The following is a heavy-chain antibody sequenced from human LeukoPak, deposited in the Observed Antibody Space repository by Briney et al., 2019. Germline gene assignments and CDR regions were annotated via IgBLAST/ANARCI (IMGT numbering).Heavy chain of an antibody. D-gene: IGHD3-10*01. V-gene: IGHV4-39*01. CDR1: GGSLSSNSYF. J-gene: IGHJ3*02. Sequence: SETLSLTCTVSGGSLSSNSYFWGWIRPPPGKGLEWIGIIHYSGSIYYSPSLKSRLSISIDTSKNQFSLKLSSVTAADTAVYYCASQKTLVRGAIRLFDASDIWGQGTVVTVSS. CDR3: ASQKTLVRGAIRLFDASDI. CDR2: IHYSGSI.